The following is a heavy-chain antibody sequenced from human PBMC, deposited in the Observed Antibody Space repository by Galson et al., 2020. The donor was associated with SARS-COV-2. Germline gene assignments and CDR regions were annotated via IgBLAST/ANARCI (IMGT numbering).Heavy chain of an antibody. V-gene: IGHV4-59*08. CDR3: ARSKRQTIFGVVIISLFDY. Sequence: SETLSLTCTVSGGSISSYYWSWIRQPPGKGLEWIGYIYYSGSTNYNPSLKSRVTISVDTSKNQFSLKLSSVTAADTAVYYCARSKRQTIFGVVIISLFDYWPGNPGHRLL. J-gene: IGHJ4*02. CDR2: IYYSGST. CDR1: GGSISSYY. D-gene: IGHD3-3*01.